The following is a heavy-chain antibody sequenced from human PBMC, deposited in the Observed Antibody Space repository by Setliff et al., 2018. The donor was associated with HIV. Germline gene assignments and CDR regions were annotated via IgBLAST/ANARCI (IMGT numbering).Heavy chain of an antibody. CDR1: GGSISSSSYY. J-gene: IGHJ6*04. Sequence: SETLSLTCTVSGGSISSSSYYWGWIRQAPGKGLEWIGSIYYSGTTYYNPSLRGRVTISVDTSKNQFSLKLSSVTAADTAVYYCARLYSTVTPDIWGKGTTVTVSS. CDR2: IYYSGTT. D-gene: IGHD2-21*01. V-gene: IGHV4-39*01. CDR3: ARLYSTVTPDI.